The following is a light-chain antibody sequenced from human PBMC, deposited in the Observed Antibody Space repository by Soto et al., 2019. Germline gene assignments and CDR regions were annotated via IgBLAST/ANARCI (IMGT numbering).Light chain of an antibody. Sequence: QSVLTQPPSVSEAPRQRVTMSCSGSSSNIGNNVVSWYQQLPGKAPKLLIHYDDVLPSGVSHRLSGSKSGTSASLAISGLQSEDEADYYCAAWDDRLNGVVFGGGTKLTVL. V-gene: IGLV1-36*01. J-gene: IGLJ2*01. CDR1: SSNIGNNV. CDR3: AAWDDRLNGVV. CDR2: YDD.